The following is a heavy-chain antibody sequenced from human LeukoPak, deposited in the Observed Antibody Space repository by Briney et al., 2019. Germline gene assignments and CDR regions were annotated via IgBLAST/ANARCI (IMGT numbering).Heavy chain of an antibody. J-gene: IGHJ4*02. CDR3: AKDAFWSGYYSY. CDR2: VSGSNGNT. CDR1: GFTFSSYA. V-gene: IGHV3-23*01. D-gene: IGHD3-3*01. Sequence: GGSLRLSCAASGFTFSSYAMSWVRQAPGEGLEWVSTVSGSNGNTHYADSVKGRFTISRDNSKNTLYLQMNSLRAEDTAVYYCAKDAFWSGYYSYWGQGTLVTVSS.